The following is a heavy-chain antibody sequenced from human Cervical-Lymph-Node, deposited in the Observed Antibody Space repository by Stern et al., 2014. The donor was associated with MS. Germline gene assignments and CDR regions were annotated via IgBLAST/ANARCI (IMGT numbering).Heavy chain of an antibody. CDR3: ARGHCSSDNCFDYYGLDV. D-gene: IGHD2-2*01. Sequence: VQLVESGAEVKKPGASVRVSCKASGYTFSSYNINWVRQAPGLGLEWMGWMNPKSGNTGSEQKFQGRVTLPTTTSTKTVYMELSSLRPEDTAVYYCARGHCSSDNCFDYYGLDVWGQGTAVTVSS. V-gene: IGHV1-8*01. J-gene: IGHJ6*02. CDR2: MNPKSGNT. CDR1: GYTFSSYN.